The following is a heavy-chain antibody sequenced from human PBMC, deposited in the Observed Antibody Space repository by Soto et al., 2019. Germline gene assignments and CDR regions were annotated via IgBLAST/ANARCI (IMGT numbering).Heavy chain of an antibody. CDR1: GFTFSNNV. Sequence: GGSLRLSCAASGFTFSNNVMAWVRQAPGKGLEWVSVITGGSTTIYYADSVKSRFTISRDNSMNTLYLQMNRLSADDTALYYCATKKVAGPFDYWGQGALVTVSS. CDR3: ATKKVAGPFDY. CDR2: ITGGSTTI. V-gene: IGHV3-23*01. D-gene: IGHD6-13*01. J-gene: IGHJ4*02.